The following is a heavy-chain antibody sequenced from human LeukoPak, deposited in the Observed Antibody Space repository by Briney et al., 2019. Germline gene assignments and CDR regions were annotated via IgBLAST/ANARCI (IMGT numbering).Heavy chain of an antibody. CDR3: ARKYGSGWQEDY. CDR1: GGSISSSSYY. D-gene: IGHD6-19*01. J-gene: IGHJ4*02. Sequence: SETLSLTCTVSGGSISSSSYYWGWIRQPPGKGLEWIGSIYYSGSTYYNPSLKSRVTISVDTSKNQFSLKLGSVTAADTAVYYCARKYGSGWQEDYWGQGTLVTVSS. CDR2: IYYSGST. V-gene: IGHV4-39*01.